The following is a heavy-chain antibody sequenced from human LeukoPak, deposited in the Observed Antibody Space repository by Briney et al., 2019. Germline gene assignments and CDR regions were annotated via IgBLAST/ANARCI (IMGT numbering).Heavy chain of an antibody. CDR3: ASSRWFGEPFDY. V-gene: IGHV4-59*08. Sequence: SETLSLTCTVSGGSISSYYWSWIRQPPGEGLEWIGYIYFSGSTNYNPSLKSRVTISVDTSKNRFSLKLSSVTAADTAVYYCASSRWFGEPFDYWGQGTLVTVSS. CDR1: GGSISSYY. CDR2: IYFSGST. D-gene: IGHD3-10*01. J-gene: IGHJ4*02.